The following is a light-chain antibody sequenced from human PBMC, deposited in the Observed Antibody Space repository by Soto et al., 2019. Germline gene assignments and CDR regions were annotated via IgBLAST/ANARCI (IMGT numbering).Light chain of an antibody. J-gene: IGLJ3*02. CDR1: SSNIGAGYD. CDR2: LNN. V-gene: IGLV1-40*01. CDR3: QSYDRSLSAWV. Sequence: QSVLTQPPSVSGAPGQRVTISCTGSSSNIGAGYDVHWYQQLPGTAPKLLIYLNNNRPSGVPDRFSGSKSGTSASLAITGLQAEDEADYYCQSYDRSLSAWVFGGGTKVTVL.